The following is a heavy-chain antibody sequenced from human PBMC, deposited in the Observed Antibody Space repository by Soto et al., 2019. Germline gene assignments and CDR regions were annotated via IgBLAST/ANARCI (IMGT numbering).Heavy chain of an antibody. J-gene: IGHJ6*02. Sequence: SVKVSCKASGGTFSSYAISWGRQAPGQGLEWMGGIIPIFGTANYAQKFQGRVTITADESTSTAYMELSSLRSEDTAVYCCARGTVVRSEPAYYYGMDVWGQGTTVTVSS. CDR1: GGTFSSYA. V-gene: IGHV1-69*13. CDR2: IIPIFGTA. D-gene: IGHD2-15*01. CDR3: ARGTVVRSEPAYYYGMDV.